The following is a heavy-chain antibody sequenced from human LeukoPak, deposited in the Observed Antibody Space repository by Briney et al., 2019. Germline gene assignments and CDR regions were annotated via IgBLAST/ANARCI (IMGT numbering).Heavy chain of an antibody. V-gene: IGHV4-59*01. CDR3: ARLLDNASSCAHGTFDM. Sequence: SSETLSLTCTVLRGSISPNYWGWIRPPPGKGLEFIGYVYYSGRTYYNPSLRSRITISLAPSNSHFPLQLTPVTTADPAVFYFARLLDNASSCAHGTFDMWGQGTMVTVSS. CDR1: RGSISPNY. CDR2: VYYSGRT. J-gene: IGHJ3*02. D-gene: IGHD3-22*01.